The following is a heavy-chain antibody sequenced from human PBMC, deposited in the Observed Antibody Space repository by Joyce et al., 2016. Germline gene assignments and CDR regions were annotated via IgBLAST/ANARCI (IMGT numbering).Heavy chain of an antibody. Sequence: EAQLLESGGGLVQPGGSLRLSCAASGFSFNTYAMSWVRQAPGKGLECVSGITASAIRTYYADSVKGRFTISRDNSKNTLYLQMNSLTADDTAVYYCAKRFVVVTEDAFDIWGQGTMVTVSS. J-gene: IGHJ3*02. D-gene: IGHD2-21*02. CDR1: GFSFNTYA. CDR2: ITASAIRT. CDR3: AKRFVVVTEDAFDI. V-gene: IGHV3-23*01.